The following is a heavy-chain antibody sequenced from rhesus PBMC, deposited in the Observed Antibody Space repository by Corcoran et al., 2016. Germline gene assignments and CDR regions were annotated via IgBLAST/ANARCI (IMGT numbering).Heavy chain of an antibody. D-gene: IGHD1-1*01. CDR3: ARGIGTLPDLNY. Sequence: QVQLQESGPGLVKPSGTLSLTCAVSGGSISSNYWSWIRQPPGKGLEWIGRISGSGGTTDYNPSHKSRVTISTATSKNQFSLKLSSVTAADTAVYYWARGIGTLPDLNYWGQGVLVTVSS. V-gene: IGHV4-173*01. CDR2: ISGSGGTT. J-gene: IGHJ4*01. CDR1: GGSISSNY.